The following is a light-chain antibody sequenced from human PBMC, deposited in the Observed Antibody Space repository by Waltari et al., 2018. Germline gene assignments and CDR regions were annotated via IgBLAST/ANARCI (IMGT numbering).Light chain of an antibody. CDR3: QQYDSTPQT. J-gene: IGKJ2*01. Sequence: DIVMTQSPDSLSVSLGERATTNCKSSQSALNSSNNKNPLAWYQQKPGQPPKLLIYWASTRESGVPDRFSGSGSGTDFTLTISSLQAEDVAVYYCQQYDSTPQTFGQGTKLEIK. CDR1: QSALNSSNNKNP. CDR2: WAS. V-gene: IGKV4-1*01.